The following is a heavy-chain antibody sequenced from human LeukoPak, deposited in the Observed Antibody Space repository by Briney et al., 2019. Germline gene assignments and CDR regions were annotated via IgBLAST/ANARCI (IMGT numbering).Heavy chain of an antibody. CDR3: ARLPCSSTSCYTGLDY. J-gene: IGHJ4*02. CDR2: ISAYNGNT. Sequence: ASVKVSCKASGYTFTSYGISWVRQAPGQGLEWMGWISAYNGNTNYAQKLQGRVTMTTDTSTSTAYMELRSLTSDDTAVYYCARLPCSSTSCYTGLDYWGQGNLVTVSS. D-gene: IGHD2-2*02. CDR1: GYTFTSYG. V-gene: IGHV1-18*01.